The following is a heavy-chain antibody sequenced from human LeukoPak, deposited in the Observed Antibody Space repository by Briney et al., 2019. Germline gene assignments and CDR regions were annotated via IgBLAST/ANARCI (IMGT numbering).Heavy chain of an antibody. CDR1: GYSFSNFH. Sequence: ASVTLSFTASGYSFSNFHINWVRQARGQGLERVGWVSPKTGDRGYALKFQGRDTMTSDTSETTVYMEVRSLTSEDTAVYYCARTPPKGDIDTWGQGTMVTVSS. D-gene: IGHD2-21*02. CDR3: ARTPPKGDIDT. CDR2: VSPKTGDR. V-gene: IGHV1-8*01. J-gene: IGHJ5*02.